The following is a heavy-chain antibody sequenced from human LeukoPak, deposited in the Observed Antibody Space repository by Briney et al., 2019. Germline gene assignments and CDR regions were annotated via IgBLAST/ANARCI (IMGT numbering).Heavy chain of an antibody. V-gene: IGHV4-34*01. CDR1: GGSFSGYY. D-gene: IGHD3-22*01. J-gene: IGHJ4*02. Sequence: SETLSLTCAVYGGSFSGYYWSWIRQPPGRRLEWLGEINHSGSTNYHPSLRSRLTISVDKSNNKFSLNMTSVTAADTAVYYCARDTYYYDSSGYLFDYWGQGTLVTVSS. CDR2: INHSGST. CDR3: ARDTYYYDSSGYLFDY.